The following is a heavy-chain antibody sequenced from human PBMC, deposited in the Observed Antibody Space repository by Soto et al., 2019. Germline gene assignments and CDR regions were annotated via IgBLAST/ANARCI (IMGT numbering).Heavy chain of an antibody. V-gene: IGHV1-69*13. CDR1: GGTFSIYA. Sequence: ASVKVSCKASGGTFSIYAISWVRQAPGQGLEWMGGIIPIFGTANYAQKFQGRVTITADGSTSTAYMELSSLRSEDTAVYYCARADFWSGPEGIYYYYGMDVWGQGTTVTVSS. CDR3: ARADFWSGPEGIYYYYGMDV. J-gene: IGHJ6*02. D-gene: IGHD3-3*01. CDR2: IIPIFGTA.